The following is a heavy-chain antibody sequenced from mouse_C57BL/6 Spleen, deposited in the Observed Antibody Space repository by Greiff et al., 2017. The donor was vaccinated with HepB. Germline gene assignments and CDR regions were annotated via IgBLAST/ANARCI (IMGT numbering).Heavy chain of an antibody. D-gene: IGHD2-10*01. V-gene: IGHV1-85*01. Sequence: VKLMESGPELVKPGASVKLSCKASGYTFTSYDINWVKQRPGQGLEWIGWIYPRDGSTKYNEKFKGKATLTVDTSSSTAYMELHSLTSEDSAVYFCAREGGVLLQGFAYWGQGTLVTVSA. CDR1: GYTFTSYD. CDR2: IYPRDGST. J-gene: IGHJ3*01. CDR3: AREGGVLLQGFAY.